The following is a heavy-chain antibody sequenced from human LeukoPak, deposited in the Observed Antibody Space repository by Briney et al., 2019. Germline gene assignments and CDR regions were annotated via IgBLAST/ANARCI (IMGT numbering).Heavy chain of an antibody. CDR2: INPSGGST. J-gene: IGHJ6*03. Sequence: ASVKVSCKASGYTFTSYYMHWVRQAPGQGLEWMGIINPSGGSTSYAQKFQGRVTMTRDMSTSTVYMELSSLRSEDTAVYYCARGGSVLLWFGESGQKSYYMDVWGKGTTVTVSS. CDR3: ARGGSVLLWFGESGQKSYYMDV. CDR1: GYTFTSYY. D-gene: IGHD3-10*01. V-gene: IGHV1-46*01.